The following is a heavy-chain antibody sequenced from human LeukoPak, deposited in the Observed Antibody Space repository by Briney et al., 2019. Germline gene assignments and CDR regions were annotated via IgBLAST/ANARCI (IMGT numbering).Heavy chain of an antibody. CDR2: INPNTGDT. D-gene: IGHD3-10*01. Sequence: GASVKVSCKASGYTFTGYYMHWVRKTPGQGLEWMGWINPNTGDTNYVRKFQGRVTMTRDTSINTAYMELRSLRSDDTAVYYCARSRRVGNGEYPDYWGQGTLVTVSS. CDR3: ARSRRVGNGEYPDY. CDR1: GYTFTGYY. J-gene: IGHJ4*02. V-gene: IGHV1-2*02.